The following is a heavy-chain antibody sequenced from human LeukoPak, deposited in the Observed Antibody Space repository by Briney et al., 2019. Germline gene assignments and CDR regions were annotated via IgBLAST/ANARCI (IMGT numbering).Heavy chain of an antibody. CDR3: ARAGVDCSSTSCYSTFDY. V-gene: IGHV3-48*03. CDR1: GFTFSSYE. J-gene: IGHJ4*02. Sequence: GGSLRLSCAASGFTFSSYEMNWVRQAPGKGLEWVSYISSSGSTIYYADSVKGRFTISRDNAKNSLYLQMNSLRAEDTAVYYCARAGVDCSSTSCYSTFDYWGQGTLVTVSS. CDR2: ISSSGSTI. D-gene: IGHD2-2*01.